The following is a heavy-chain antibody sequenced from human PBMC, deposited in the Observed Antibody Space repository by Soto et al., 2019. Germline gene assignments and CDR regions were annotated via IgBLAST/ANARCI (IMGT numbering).Heavy chain of an antibody. CDR2: INHSGST. Sequence: PSETLSLTCAGYGGSFSGYYWSGIRHPPGKGLEWIGEINHSGSTNYNPSLKSRVTISVDTSKNQFSLKLSSVTAADTAVYYCARGLRIAVAGTDMGYYFDYWGQGTLVTVSS. J-gene: IGHJ4*02. V-gene: IGHV4-34*01. CDR1: GGSFSGYY. CDR3: ARGLRIAVAGTDMGYYFDY. D-gene: IGHD6-19*01.